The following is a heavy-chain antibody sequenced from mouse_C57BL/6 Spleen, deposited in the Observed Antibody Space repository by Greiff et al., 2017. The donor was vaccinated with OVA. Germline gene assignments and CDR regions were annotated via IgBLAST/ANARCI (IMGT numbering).Heavy chain of an antibody. V-gene: IGHV5-17*01. CDR1: GFTFSDYG. J-gene: IGHJ1*03. CDR2: ISSGSGTI. CDR3: ARRDYYGSSYWYFED. D-gene: IGHD1-1*01. Sequence: EVKLLESGAGLVKPGGSLKLSCTASGFTFSDYGMHWVRQAPEKGLEWIAYISSGSGTIYYADTLKGRFTISRDNAKNTVYMQMTSLRSEDTAMYYCARRDYYGSSYWYFEDWGTGTTVTVSS.